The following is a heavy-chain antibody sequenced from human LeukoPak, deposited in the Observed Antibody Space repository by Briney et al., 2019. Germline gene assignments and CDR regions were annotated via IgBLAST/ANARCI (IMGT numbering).Heavy chain of an antibody. D-gene: IGHD3-22*01. CDR1: GFSFNTSA. J-gene: IGHJ4*02. CDR3: AKEEDLGYYYDSSGYYPFDY. V-gene: IGHV3-23*01. Sequence: GGSLRLSCAASGFSFNTSAMDWVRQTPGKGLEWVSTIGSGGGGTYYADSVKGRFTISRDNSKNTLYLQMNTLRVEDTAVYYCAKEEDLGYYYDSSGYYPFDYWGQGTLVTVSS. CDR2: IGSGGGGT.